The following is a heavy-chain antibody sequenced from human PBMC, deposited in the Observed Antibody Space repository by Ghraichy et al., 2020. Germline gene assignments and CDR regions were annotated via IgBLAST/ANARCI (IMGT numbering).Heavy chain of an antibody. CDR3: ARVVYAGSSYFLDL. D-gene: IGHD3-22*01. V-gene: IGHV3-21*01. CDR1: GFTFSDYN. Sequence: GGSLRLSCSASGFTFSDYNMAWVRQAPGKGLEWVSSISGVSGSMYYAASVRGRFTISRDNTKNSLFVQMNSLRAEDTAVYFCARVVYAGSSYFLDLWGQGTLVTVSS. CDR2: ISGVSGSM. J-gene: IGHJ4*02.